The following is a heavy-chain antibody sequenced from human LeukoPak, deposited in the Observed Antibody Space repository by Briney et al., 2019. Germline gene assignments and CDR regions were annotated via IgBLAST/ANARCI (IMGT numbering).Heavy chain of an antibody. CDR2: IYPGDSDT. Sequence: GESLKISCKGSGYSFTSYWIGWVRQMPGKGLEWMGIIYPGDSDTRYSPSFQGQVTISADKSISTAYLQWSSLKASDTAMYYCARHTRGIAARAKDYYYYYYMDVWGKGTTVTVSS. D-gene: IGHD6-6*01. V-gene: IGHV5-51*01. CDR1: GYSFTSYW. J-gene: IGHJ6*03. CDR3: ARHTRGIAARAKDYYYYYYMDV.